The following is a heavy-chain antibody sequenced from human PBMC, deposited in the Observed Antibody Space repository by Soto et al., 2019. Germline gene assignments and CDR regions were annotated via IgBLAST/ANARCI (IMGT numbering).Heavy chain of an antibody. V-gene: IGHV3-33*01. CDR2: IWYDGSNK. J-gene: IGHJ3*02. CDR3: ARDKDSSGWYGAFDI. CDR1: GFTFSSYG. D-gene: IGHD6-19*01. Sequence: QVQLVESGGGVVQPGRSLRLSCAASGFTFSSYGMHWVRQAPGKGLEWVAVIWYDGSNKYYADSVKGRFTISRDNSKNTLYLQMNSVRAEDTAVYYCARDKDSSGWYGAFDIWGQGTMVTVSS.